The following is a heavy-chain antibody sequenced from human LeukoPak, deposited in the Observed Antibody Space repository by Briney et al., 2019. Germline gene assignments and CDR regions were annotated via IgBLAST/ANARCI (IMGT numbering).Heavy chain of an antibody. J-gene: IGHJ4*02. CDR2: IKQDGSDK. CDR3: ARASAVAGTRDY. V-gene: IGHV3-7*01. Sequence: TGGSLRLSCAASGFSFSTYWMSWVRQAPGKGLEWVANIKQDGSDKYYVDSVKGRFTISRDNAKNSLYLQTNSLRAEDSALYYCARASAVAGTRDYWGQGTLVTVSS. D-gene: IGHD6-19*01. CDR1: GFSFSTYW.